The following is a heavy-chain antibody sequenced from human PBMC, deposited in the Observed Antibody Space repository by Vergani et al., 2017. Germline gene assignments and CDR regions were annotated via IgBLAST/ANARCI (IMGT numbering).Heavy chain of an antibody. CDR2: INTNTGNP. J-gene: IGHJ5*02. D-gene: IGHD3-22*01. V-gene: IGHV7-4-1*02. CDR3: AREVSDYYDSSGPKGGWFDP. Sequence: QVQLVQSGSELKKPGASVKVSCKASGYTFTSYAMNWVRQAPGQGLEWMGWINTNTGNPTSAQGFTGRFVFSLDTSVSTAYLQISSLKAEDTAVYYCAREVSDYYDSSGPKGGWFDPWGQGTLVTVSS. CDR1: GYTFTSYA.